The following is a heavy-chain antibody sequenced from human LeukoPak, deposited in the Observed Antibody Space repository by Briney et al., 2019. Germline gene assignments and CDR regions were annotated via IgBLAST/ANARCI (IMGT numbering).Heavy chain of an antibody. CDR3: ARAVYSASLGYYYGMGV. Sequence: ASVKVSCKASGYTFTSYAMHWVRQAPGQGLEWMGWIYPNSGGTNFAQKFQGWVTMTRDTSISTAYMELSRLRFDDTAVYYCARAVYSASLGYYYGMGVWGQGTTVTVSS. D-gene: IGHD1-26*01. CDR1: GYTFTSYA. CDR2: IYPNSGGT. J-gene: IGHJ6*02. V-gene: IGHV1-2*04.